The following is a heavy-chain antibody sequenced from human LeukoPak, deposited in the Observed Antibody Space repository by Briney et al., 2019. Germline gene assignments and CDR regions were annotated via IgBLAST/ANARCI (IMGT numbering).Heavy chain of an antibody. V-gene: IGHV1-8*01. CDR1: GYTFTSYD. CDR2: MNPNSGNT. J-gene: IGHJ6*02. D-gene: IGHD2-21*02. CDR3: AREVTATDYYYYYGMDV. Sequence: ASVKVSCKASGYTFTSYDINWVRQATGQGLEWMGWMNPNSGNTGYAQKFQGRVTITADKSTSTAYMELSSLRSEDTAVYYCAREVTATDYYYYYGMDVWGQGTTVTVSS.